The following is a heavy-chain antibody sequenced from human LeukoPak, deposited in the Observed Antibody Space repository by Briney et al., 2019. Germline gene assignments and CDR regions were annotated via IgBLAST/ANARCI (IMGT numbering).Heavy chain of an antibody. CDR1: GFTFGDYA. CDR2: IRSKTYGGTT. V-gene: IGHV3-49*03. J-gene: IGHJ4*02. D-gene: IGHD2-15*01. Sequence: GSLRLSCTASGFTFGDYAMSWFRQAPGEGLEWVGFIRSKTYGGTTECAASVKGRFTISRDDSKSIAYLQMNSLKTEDTAVYYCTRSLNSVVAVDWGQGTLVTVSS. CDR3: TRSLNSVVAVD.